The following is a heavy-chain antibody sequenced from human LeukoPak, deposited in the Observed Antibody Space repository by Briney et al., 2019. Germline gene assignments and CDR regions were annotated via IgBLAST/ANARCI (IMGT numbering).Heavy chain of an antibody. CDR1: GFTFSSYS. Sequence: RGSLNLSCAASGFTFSSYSMNWVRQAPGKGLEWVSYISSSSSTIYYADSVKGRFTISRDNAKNSLYLQMNSLRAEDTAVYYCARDSYGLGYWGQGTLVTVSS. CDR2: ISSSSSTI. CDR3: ARDSYGLGY. D-gene: IGHD5-18*01. V-gene: IGHV3-48*01. J-gene: IGHJ4*02.